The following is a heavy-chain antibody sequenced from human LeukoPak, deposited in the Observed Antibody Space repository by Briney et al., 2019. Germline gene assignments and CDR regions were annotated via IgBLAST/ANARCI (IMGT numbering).Heavy chain of an antibody. J-gene: IGHJ3*02. CDR3: ARRPGDSSANAFDI. Sequence: KPSETLSLTCTVSGGSISSYYWSWIRQPAGKGLEWIGRIYTSGSTNYNPSLKSRVTMSVDTSKNQFSLKLSSVTAADTAVYYCARRPGDSSANAFDIWGQGTMVTVSS. V-gene: IGHV4-4*07. CDR1: GGSISSYY. CDR2: IYTSGST. D-gene: IGHD3-22*01.